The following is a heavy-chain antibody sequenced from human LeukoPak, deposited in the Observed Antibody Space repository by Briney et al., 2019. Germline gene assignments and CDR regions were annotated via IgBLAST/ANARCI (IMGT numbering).Heavy chain of an antibody. CDR1: GGSISSYY. V-gene: IGHV4-59*01. D-gene: IGHD2-2*01. J-gene: IGHJ6*03. CDR2: IYYSGST. Sequence: SETLSLTCTVSGGSISSYYWSWIRQPPGKGLEWIGYIYYSGSTNYNPSLKSRVTISVDTSKNQFSLKLSSVTAADTAVYYCARGDIVVVPAAMGPYYYYYMDVWGKGTTVTVSS. CDR3: ARGDIVVVPAAMGPYYYYYMDV.